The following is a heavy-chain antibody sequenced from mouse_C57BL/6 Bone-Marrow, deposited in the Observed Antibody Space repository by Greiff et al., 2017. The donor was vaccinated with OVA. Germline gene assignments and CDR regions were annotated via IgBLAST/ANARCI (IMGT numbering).Heavy chain of an antibody. Sequence: EVQRVESGGGLVQPGGSLSLSCAASGFTFTDYYMSWVRQPPGKALAWLGFIRNKANGYTTEYSASVKGRFTSSIDNSQCILYLQMNALIAEDSATYYCARTYYSNSAWFAYWGQGTLVTVSA. CDR2: IRNKANGYTT. V-gene: IGHV7-3*01. CDR1: GFTFTDYY. CDR3: ARTYYSNSAWFAY. J-gene: IGHJ3*01. D-gene: IGHD2-5*01.